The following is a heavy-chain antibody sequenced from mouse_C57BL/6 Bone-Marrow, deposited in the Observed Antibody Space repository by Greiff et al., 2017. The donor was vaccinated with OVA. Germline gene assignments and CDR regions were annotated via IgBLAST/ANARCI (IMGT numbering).Heavy chain of an antibody. J-gene: IGHJ3*01. D-gene: IGHD2-10*02. CDR3: ATRYGLFAY. Sequence: VQLQQSGPVLVKPGASVKMSCKASGYTFTDYYMNWVKQSHGKSLEWIGVINPYNGGTSYNQKFKGKATLTVDKSSSTAYMELNSLTSEDSAVYYCATRYGLFAYWGQGTLVTVSA. CDR1: GYTFTDYY. CDR2: INPYNGGT. V-gene: IGHV1-19*01.